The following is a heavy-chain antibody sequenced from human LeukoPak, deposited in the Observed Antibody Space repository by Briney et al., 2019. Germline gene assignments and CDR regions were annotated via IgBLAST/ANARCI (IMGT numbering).Heavy chain of an antibody. CDR3: AELGITMIGGV. CDR1: GFTFSSYE. V-gene: IGHV3-48*03. D-gene: IGHD3-10*02. CDR2: ISSSGSTI. Sequence: GGSLRLSCAASGFTFSSYEMNWVRQAPGKGLEWVSYISSSGSTIYYADSVRGRFTISRDNAKKSLYLQMNSLRAEDTAVYYCAELGITMIGGVWGKGTTVTISS. J-gene: IGHJ6*04.